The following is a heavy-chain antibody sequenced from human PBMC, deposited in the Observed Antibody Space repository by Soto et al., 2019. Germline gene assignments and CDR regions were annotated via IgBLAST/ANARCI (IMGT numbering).Heavy chain of an antibody. V-gene: IGHV3-15*07. J-gene: IGHJ6*02. CDR3: ARARGYSGYDSYYYHYAMDV. D-gene: IGHD5-12*01. CDR1: GFTFSNAW. CDR2: IKRKTDGGTA. Sequence: PGGSLRLSCAASGFTFSNAWMNWVRQAPGKGLEGVGRIKRKTDGGTADYASPVKGRFTISRVDSKNTLYLQMNSLKTEDTAVYYCARARGYSGYDSYYYHYAMDVWGHGTTVTVSS.